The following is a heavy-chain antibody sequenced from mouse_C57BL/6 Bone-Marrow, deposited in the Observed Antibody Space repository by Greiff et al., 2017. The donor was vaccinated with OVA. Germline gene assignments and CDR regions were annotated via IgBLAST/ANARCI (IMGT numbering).Heavy chain of an antibody. V-gene: IGHV1-63*01. Sequence: VQLMESGAELVRPGTSVKMSCKASGYTFTNYWIGWAKQRPGHGLEWIGDIYPGGGYTNYNEKFKGKATLTADKSSSTAYMQLSSLTSEDSAIYYCARRAYFDYWGQGTSVTVSS. J-gene: IGHJ4*01. D-gene: IGHD6-5*01. CDR2: IYPGGGYT. CDR3: ARRAYFDY. CDR1: GYTFTNYW.